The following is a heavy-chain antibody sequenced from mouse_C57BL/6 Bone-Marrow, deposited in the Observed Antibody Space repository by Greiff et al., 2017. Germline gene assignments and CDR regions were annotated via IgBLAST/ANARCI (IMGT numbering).Heavy chain of an antibody. CDR3: AREYGSSYYFDY. Sequence: QVQLQQPGAELVKPGASVKMSCKASGYTFTSYWITWVKQRPGQGLAWIGDIYPGSGSTNYTEKFKSKATLTVDTASSTAYMQLSSLTSEDSTVYYCAREYGSSYYFDYWGQGTTLTVSS. V-gene: IGHV1-55*01. CDR2: IYPGSGST. J-gene: IGHJ2*01. CDR1: GYTFTSYW. D-gene: IGHD1-1*01.